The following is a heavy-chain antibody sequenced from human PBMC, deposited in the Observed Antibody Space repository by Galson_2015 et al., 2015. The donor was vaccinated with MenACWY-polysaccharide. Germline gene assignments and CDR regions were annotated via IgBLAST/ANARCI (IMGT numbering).Heavy chain of an antibody. J-gene: IGHJ4*02. CDR2: IGGSGSNT. CDR1: GFTFSNYA. Sequence: SLRLSCAASGFTFSNYAMSWVRQAPGKGLEWVSTIGGSGSNTHYADSVKGRFTISRDNSKNTLSLQMNSLRAEDTAVYYCARVRYSTGKYQFDYWGQGTLVA. D-gene: IGHD2-2*01. V-gene: IGHV3-23*01. CDR3: ARVRYSTGKYQFDY.